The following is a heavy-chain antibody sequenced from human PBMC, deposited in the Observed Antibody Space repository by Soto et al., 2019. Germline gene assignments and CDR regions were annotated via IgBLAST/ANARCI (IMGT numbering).Heavy chain of an antibody. V-gene: IGHV4-39*01. J-gene: IGHJ3*02. D-gene: IGHD6-6*01. CDR3: ARLVRPHAFDI. Sequence: SETLSLTCTVSGGSISSSSYYWGWIRQPPGKGLEWIGSIYYSGSTYYNPSLKSRVTISVDTSKNQFSLKLSSVTAADTAVYYCARLVRPHAFDIWGQGTMVTVSS. CDR1: GGSISSSSYY. CDR2: IYYSGST.